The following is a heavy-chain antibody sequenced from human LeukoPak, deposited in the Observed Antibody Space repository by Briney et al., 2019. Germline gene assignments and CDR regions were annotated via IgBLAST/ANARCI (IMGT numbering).Heavy chain of an antibody. V-gene: IGHV4-34*01. D-gene: IGHD6-19*01. CDR3: ARVQAPRIAVAGTSGFDY. J-gene: IGHJ4*02. Sequence: PSETLSLTCAVYGGSFSGYYWSWIRQPPGKGLEWIGEINHSGSTNYNPSLKSRVTISVDTSKNQFSLELSSVTAADTAVYYCARVQAPRIAVAGTSGFDYWGQGTLVTVSS. CDR1: GGSFSGYY. CDR2: INHSGST.